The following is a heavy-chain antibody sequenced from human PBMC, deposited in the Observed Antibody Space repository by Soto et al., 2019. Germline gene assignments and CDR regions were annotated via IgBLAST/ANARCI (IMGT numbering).Heavy chain of an antibody. CDR2: IIPIFGTA. CDR3: AMDLYGGSSRFDY. Sequence: GASVKVSCKASGGTFSSYAISWVRQAPGQGLEWMGGIIPIFGTANYAQKFQGRVTITADESTSKAYMELSSLKVEDTAVYYCAMDLYGGSSRFDYWGQGTLVTVSS. V-gene: IGHV1-69*13. D-gene: IGHD2-15*01. J-gene: IGHJ4*02. CDR1: GGTFSSYA.